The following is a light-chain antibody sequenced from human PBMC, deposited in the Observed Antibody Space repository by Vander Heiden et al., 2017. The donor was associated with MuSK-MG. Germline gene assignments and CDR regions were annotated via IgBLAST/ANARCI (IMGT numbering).Light chain of an antibody. CDR3: AAWDDSRNGVV. Sequence: QSVLTQPPSASGTPGQRVTISCSGRSSNIGSNTVNWYQQLPGTAPKLLIYSNNQRPSGVPERFSGSKSGTSAALASSGLQAEEEADYYCAAWDDSRNGVVFGGGTKLTVL. V-gene: IGLV1-44*01. J-gene: IGLJ2*01. CDR2: SNN. CDR1: SSNIGSNT.